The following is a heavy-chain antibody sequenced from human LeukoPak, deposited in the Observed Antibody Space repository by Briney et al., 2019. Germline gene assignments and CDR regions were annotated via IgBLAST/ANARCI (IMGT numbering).Heavy chain of an antibody. V-gene: IGHV3-74*01. Sequence: GGSLRLSCAASRFTFTSYWMNWVRQAPGKGLMWVARLNNDGTITSYADSAKGRFTISRDNAKNTVYLQMNSLRVEDTAMYFCASVRLPGDAFDIWGQGTRVTVSS. CDR1: RFTFTSYW. CDR3: ASVRLPGDAFDI. J-gene: IGHJ3*02. CDR2: LNNDGTIT.